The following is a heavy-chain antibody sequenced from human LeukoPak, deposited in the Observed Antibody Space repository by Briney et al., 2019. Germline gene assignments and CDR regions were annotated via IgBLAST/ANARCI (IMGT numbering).Heavy chain of an antibody. CDR3: ARHVSRRIVVVTATRRYFDY. J-gene: IGHJ4*02. V-gene: IGHV4-38-2*02. D-gene: IGHD2-21*02. CDR2: IYHSGST. CDR1: GYSISSGYY. Sequence: PSETLSLTCTVSGYSISSGYYWGWIRQPPGKGLEWIGSIYHSGSTYYNPSLKSRVTISVDTSKNQFSLKLSSVTAADTAVYYCARHVSRRIVVVTATRRYFDYWGQGTLVTVSS.